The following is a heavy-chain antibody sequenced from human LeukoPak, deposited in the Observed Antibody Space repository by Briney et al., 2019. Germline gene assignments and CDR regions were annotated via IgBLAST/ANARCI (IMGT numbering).Heavy chain of an antibody. CDR1: GGSFSGYY. D-gene: IGHD6-6*01. V-gene: IGHV4-34*01. CDR3: ATLFIAARPGKFDY. Sequence: PSVTLSLTCAVYGGSFSGYYWSWIREPPGKGLEWIGEINHSGSTNYNPPLKSRVTISVDTSKNQFSLKLSSVTAADTAVYYCATLFIAARPGKFDYWGQGTLVTVSS. J-gene: IGHJ4*02. CDR2: INHSGST.